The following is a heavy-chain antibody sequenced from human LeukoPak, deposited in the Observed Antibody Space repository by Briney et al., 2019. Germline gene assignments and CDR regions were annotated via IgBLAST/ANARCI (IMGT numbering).Heavy chain of an antibody. J-gene: IGHJ4*02. CDR1: GFSVSSNY. Sequence: GGSLRLSCAASGFSVSSNYMNWVRQAPGKGLELVSVIHSGGSTYYADSVKGRFTISRDNSMNTLYLQMNSLRAEDTAVYYCARDRPYGGIGDFDYWGQGTLVTVSS. CDR3: ARDRPYGGIGDFDY. D-gene: IGHD4-23*01. CDR2: IHSGGST. V-gene: IGHV3-66*01.